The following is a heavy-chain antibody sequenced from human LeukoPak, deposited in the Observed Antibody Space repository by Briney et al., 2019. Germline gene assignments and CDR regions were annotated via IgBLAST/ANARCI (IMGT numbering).Heavy chain of an antibody. CDR2: IFSGGST. CDR1: GFTFSSYS. J-gene: IGHJ4*02. Sequence: PGGSLRLSCAASGFTFSSYSMNWVRQAPGKGLEWVSIIFSGGSTYYADSVKGRFTISRDNSKNTLYLQMNSLRAEDTAVYYCARDPVGDHLDYYGSGSDDYWGQGTLVTVSS. V-gene: IGHV3-66*01. CDR3: ARDPVGDHLDYYGSGSDDY. D-gene: IGHD3-10*01.